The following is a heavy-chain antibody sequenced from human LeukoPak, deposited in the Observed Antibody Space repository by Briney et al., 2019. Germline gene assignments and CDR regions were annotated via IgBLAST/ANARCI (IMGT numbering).Heavy chain of an antibody. V-gene: IGHV3-23*01. CDR1: GFTFSSYA. J-gene: IGHJ6*03. CDR3: AKDGTAKKASYYYYYYMDV. D-gene: IGHD2-21*02. Sequence: PGGSLRLSCAASGFTFSSYAMNWVRQAPGKGLEWVSAISGSGGSTYYADSVKGRFTISRDNSKNTLYLQMNSLRAEDTAVYYCAKDGTAKKASYYYYYYMDVWGKGPRSPSP. CDR2: ISGSGGST.